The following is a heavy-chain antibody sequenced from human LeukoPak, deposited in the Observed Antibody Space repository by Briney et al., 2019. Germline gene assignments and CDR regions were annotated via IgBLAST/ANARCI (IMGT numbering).Heavy chain of an antibody. CDR1: GFSFTGNW. D-gene: IGHD6-19*01. CDR2: IGGSGGWI. Sequence: GGSLRLSCVASGFSFTGNWMSWVRQAPGKGLEWVSVIGGSGGWIHYTDSVKGRFTISRDNSNSILYLQMNSLRAEDTAVYFCAKDPTGYSSKWGQGTLVTVSS. J-gene: IGHJ4*02. CDR3: AKDPTGYSSK. V-gene: IGHV3-23*01.